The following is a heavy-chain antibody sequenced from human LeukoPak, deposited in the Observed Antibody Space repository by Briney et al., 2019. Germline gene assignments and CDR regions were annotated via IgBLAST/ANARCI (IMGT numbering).Heavy chain of an antibody. CDR2: INSDGTTT. Sequence: GGSLRLSCAASGFSFSNSWMHWVRQAPGKGLVWVSRINSDGTTTYYADSVKGRFTISRDNAKNSLYLQMNSLRAEDTAVYYCAREGTYGSGDHYHYYMDVWGRGTTVTVSS. CDR1: GFSFSNSW. J-gene: IGHJ6*03. CDR3: AREGTYGSGDHYHYYMDV. D-gene: IGHD3-10*01. V-gene: IGHV3-74*01.